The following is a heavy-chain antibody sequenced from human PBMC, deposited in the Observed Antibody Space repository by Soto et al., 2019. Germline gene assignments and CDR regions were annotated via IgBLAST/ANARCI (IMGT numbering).Heavy chain of an antibody. Sequence: GGSLRLSCAASGFTFSSYGMHWVRQAPGKGLEWVAVISYDGSNKYYADSVKGRFTISRDNSKNTLYLQMNSLRAEDTAVYYCAKDEAGEPYFDYWGQGTLVTVSS. D-gene: IGHD7-27*01. CDR3: AKDEAGEPYFDY. V-gene: IGHV3-30*18. CDR1: GFTFSSYG. CDR2: ISYDGSNK. J-gene: IGHJ4*02.